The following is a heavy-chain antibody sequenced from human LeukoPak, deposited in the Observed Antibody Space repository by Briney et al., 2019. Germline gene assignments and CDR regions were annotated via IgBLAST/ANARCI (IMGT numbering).Heavy chain of an antibody. CDR2: INHSGST. J-gene: IGHJ4*02. CDR3: ARVTTYYDFWSGYYTWYFDY. CDR1: GGSFSGYY. Sequence: SETLSLTCAVYGGSFSGYYWSWIRQPPGKGLEWIGEINHSGSTNYNPSLKSRVTISVDTSKNQFSLKLSSVTAADTAVYYCARVTTYYDFWSGYYTWYFDYWGQGTLVTVSS. D-gene: IGHD3-3*01. V-gene: IGHV4-34*01.